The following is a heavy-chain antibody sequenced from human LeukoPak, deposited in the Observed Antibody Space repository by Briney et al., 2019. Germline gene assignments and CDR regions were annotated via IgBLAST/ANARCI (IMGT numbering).Heavy chain of an antibody. CDR1: GFTFSSYS. J-gene: IGHJ4*02. CDR2: ISSSSSYI. D-gene: IGHD3-16*01. Sequence: GGSLRLSCAASGFTFSSYSMNWVRQAPGKGLEWVSSISSSSSYIYYADSVKGRFTISRDNAKNTLFLQMNSLKADDTAVYYCAKGGGGVLASWGQGTLVTVSS. CDR3: AKGGGGVLAS. V-gene: IGHV3-21*04.